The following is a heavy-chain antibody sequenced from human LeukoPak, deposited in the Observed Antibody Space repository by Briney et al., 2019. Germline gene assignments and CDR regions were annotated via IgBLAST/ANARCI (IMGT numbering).Heavy chain of an antibody. CDR1: GGSISSVNYY. CDR3: ARRSSGTHFFDY. Sequence: PSQTLSLTCTVSGGSISSVNYYWTWIRQHPGKGLEWIGYIHYSGNTYYNPSLKSRVTISLDTSRNHFSLKLSSVTAADTAVYYCARRSSGTHFFDYWGQGTLVTVYS. J-gene: IGHJ4*02. D-gene: IGHD1-26*01. CDR2: IHYSGNT. V-gene: IGHV4-31*03.